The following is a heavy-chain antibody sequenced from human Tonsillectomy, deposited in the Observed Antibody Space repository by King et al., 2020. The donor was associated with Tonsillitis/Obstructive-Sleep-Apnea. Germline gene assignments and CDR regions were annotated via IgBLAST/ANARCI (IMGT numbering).Heavy chain of an antibody. Sequence: TLQESGPTLVKPPQTLTLTCSFSEFSLSTSGVGVGWIRQPPGKALEWLALLYWDDDKYYSPSLKSRLSITKDTSKNQVVLTMINMDPVDTATYYCAHTEWQPPGYFDYWGQGTLVTVSS. D-gene: IGHD3-3*01. CDR2: LYWDDDK. CDR3: AHTEWQPPGYFDY. CDR1: EFSLSTSGVG. J-gene: IGHJ4*02. V-gene: IGHV2-5*02.